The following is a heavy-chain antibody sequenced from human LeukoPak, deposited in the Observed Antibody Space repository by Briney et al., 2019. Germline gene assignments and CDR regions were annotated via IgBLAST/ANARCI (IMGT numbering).Heavy chain of an antibody. CDR3: ARRLTQYDCFDP. V-gene: IGHV6-1*01. J-gene: IGHJ5*02. Sequence: SQTLSLSCAISGDSFSGNSVTWNCIRQSPSRDLEWLGRTYYRSTWYNDYAVSVRGRITVNPDTSKNQFSLHLNSVTPEDTAVYYCARRLTQYDCFDPWGQGILVTVSS. CDR2: TYYRSTWYN. CDR1: GDSFSGNSVT. D-gene: IGHD2-2*01.